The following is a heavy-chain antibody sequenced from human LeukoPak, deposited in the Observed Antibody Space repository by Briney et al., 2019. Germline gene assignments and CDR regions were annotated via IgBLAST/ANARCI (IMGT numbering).Heavy chain of an antibody. D-gene: IGHD6-13*01. V-gene: IGHV3-30-3*01. CDR1: GFTFSSYA. CDR3: ARVARIAAAVRPAFDP. Sequence: GGSLRLSCAASGFTFSSYAMHWVRQAPGKGLEWVAVISYDGSNKYYADSVKGRFTISRDNSKNTLYLQMNSLRAEDTAVYYCARVARIAAAVRPAFDPWGQGTLVTVSS. CDR2: ISYDGSNK. J-gene: IGHJ5*02.